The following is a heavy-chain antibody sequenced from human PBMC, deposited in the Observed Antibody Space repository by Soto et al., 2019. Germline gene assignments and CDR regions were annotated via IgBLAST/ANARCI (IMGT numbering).Heavy chain of an antibody. D-gene: IGHD1-7*01. Sequence: QVQLQQWGAGLLKPSETLSLTCAVYGGSFSGYYWSWIRQPPGKGLAWIGEINHSGSTNYNPSLKNSVTISVDTSKNQFSLKLSSVTAADTAVYYCARGAGTTRNYGMDVWGQGTTVTVSS. J-gene: IGHJ6*02. CDR3: ARGAGTTRNYGMDV. CDR1: GGSFSGYY. V-gene: IGHV4-34*01. CDR2: INHSGST.